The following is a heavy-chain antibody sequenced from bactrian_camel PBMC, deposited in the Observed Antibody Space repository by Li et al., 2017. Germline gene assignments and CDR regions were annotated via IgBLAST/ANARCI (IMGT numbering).Heavy chain of an antibody. D-gene: IGHD5*01. CDR1: GDTYLLYC. Sequence: QLVESGGGSVQTGGSLSLTCAASGDTYLLYCMGWFRKTSGEVREGVASIDGDGTITYADSVKGRFTISRDNTNNTLYLQMNSLKPEDTAMYYCALLPICPPPGTNIVVRVAQYEYNYWGQGTQVTVS. J-gene: IGHJ4*01. CDR3: ALLPICPPPGTNIVVRVAQYEYNY. CDR2: IDGDGTI. V-gene: IGHV3S42*01.